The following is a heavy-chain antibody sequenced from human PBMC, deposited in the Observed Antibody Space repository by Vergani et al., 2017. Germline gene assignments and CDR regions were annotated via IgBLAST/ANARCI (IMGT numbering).Heavy chain of an antibody. J-gene: IGHJ3*02. CDR2: ISYDGSNK. CDR1: GFTFGDYA. Sequence: VQLVESGGGLVQPGRSLRLSCTASGFTFGDYAMHWVRQAPGKGLEWVAVISYDGSNKYYADSVKGRFTISRDNSKNTLYLQMNSLRAEDTAVYYCARDKGLSGGDDAFDIWGQGTMVTVSS. D-gene: IGHD3-3*01. V-gene: IGHV3-30-3*01. CDR3: ARDKGLSGGDDAFDI.